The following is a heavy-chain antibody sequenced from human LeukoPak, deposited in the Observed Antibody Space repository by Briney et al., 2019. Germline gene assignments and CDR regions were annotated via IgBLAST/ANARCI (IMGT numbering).Heavy chain of an antibody. D-gene: IGHD2-21*02. J-gene: IGHJ5*02. V-gene: IGHV3-21*06. CDR3: AREEAYCAGDCSPA. CDR1: GFTFSSYS. Sequence: GGSLRLSCAASGFTFSSYSMIWVRQAPGKGLEWVSSITISSTYIYYADSVKGRFTISRDNARNSLYLQMNSRRAEDTGVYYCAREEAYCAGDCSPAWGQGTLVTVSS. CDR2: ITISSTYI.